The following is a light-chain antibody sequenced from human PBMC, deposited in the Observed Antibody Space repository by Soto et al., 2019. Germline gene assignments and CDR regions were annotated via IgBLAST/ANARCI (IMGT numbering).Light chain of an antibody. Sequence: QSALTQPASVSGSPGQSITISCTGTSSDVGSYNYVSWYQQHPDKAPKLMIYDVSDRPSGVSNRFSGSKSGNTASLTISGLQAEDEADYYCSSYTTSSTLDVVFGGGTKLTV. CDR1: SSDVGSYNY. J-gene: IGLJ2*01. CDR2: DVS. CDR3: SSYTTSSTLDVV. V-gene: IGLV2-14*03.